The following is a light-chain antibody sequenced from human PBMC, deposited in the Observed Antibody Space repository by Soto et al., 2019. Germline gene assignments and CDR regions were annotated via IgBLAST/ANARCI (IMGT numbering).Light chain of an antibody. Sequence: EVGFTQYTATLSLSPGERATLSCRAIQSISSSYLAWYQQKPGQAPRLLIYSASTRATGIPARFSGSGSGTEFTLTISSLQSEDFAVYYCQQYNNWPAITFGQ. J-gene: IGKJ5*01. CDR2: SAS. V-gene: IGKV3D-15*01. CDR3: QQYNNWPAIT. CDR1: QSISSSY.